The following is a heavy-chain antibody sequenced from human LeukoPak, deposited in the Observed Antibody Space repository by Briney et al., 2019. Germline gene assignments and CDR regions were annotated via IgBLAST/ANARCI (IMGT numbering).Heavy chain of an antibody. CDR2: IKQGGSEK. D-gene: IGHD5-18*01. CDR1: GFTFSSYW. Sequence: GGSLRLSCAASGFTFSSYWMSWVRQAPGKGLEWVANIKQGGSEKYYVDSVKGRFTISRDNAENSLCLQMNSLRVEDTAFYYCARDLAYSRLDYWGQGMLVTVSS. CDR3: ARDLAYSRLDY. V-gene: IGHV3-7*01. J-gene: IGHJ4*02.